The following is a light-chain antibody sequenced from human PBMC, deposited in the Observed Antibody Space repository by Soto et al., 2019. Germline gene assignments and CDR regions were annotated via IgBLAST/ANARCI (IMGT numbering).Light chain of an antibody. CDR3: SSYSTSGTL. CDR2: DVS. CDR1: SSDVGAYNY. J-gene: IGLJ3*02. V-gene: IGLV2-14*03. Sequence: QSALTQPASVSGSLGQSITISCTGTSSDVGAYNYVSWYQHHPGKAPKLMIYDVSVRPSGVSNRFSGSKSGNTASLTLSGLQAEDEADYYCSSYSTSGTLFGGGTKVTVL.